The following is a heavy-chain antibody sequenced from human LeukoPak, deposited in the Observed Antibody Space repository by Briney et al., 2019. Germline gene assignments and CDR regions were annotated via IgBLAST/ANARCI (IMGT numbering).Heavy chain of an antibody. J-gene: IGHJ4*02. V-gene: IGHV1-18*01. CDR1: GYTFTSYG. D-gene: IGHD3-10*01. CDR3: ARPMVRGVLYYFDY. CDR2: ISAYNANT. Sequence: WASVKVSRKGSGYTFTSYGSSWVRQAPGQGLEWMGWISAYNANTNYAQKLQGRVTMTTDPSTSTAYMELRSLRSDDTAVYYCARPMVRGVLYYFDYWGQGTLVTVPS.